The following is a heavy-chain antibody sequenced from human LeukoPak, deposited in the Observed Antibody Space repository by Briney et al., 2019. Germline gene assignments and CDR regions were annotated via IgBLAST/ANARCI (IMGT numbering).Heavy chain of an antibody. CDR1: GFTFSSYG. Sequence: GGXLRLSCAASGFTFSSYGMHWVRQAPGKGLEWVAVIWYDGSNKYYADSVKGGFTISRDNSNNTLYLQMNSLRAEDTAVYYCATLFDYHYYFDYWGQGTLVTVSS. V-gene: IGHV3-33*01. D-gene: IGHD3-9*01. J-gene: IGHJ4*02. CDR2: IWYDGSNK. CDR3: ATLFDYHYYFDY.